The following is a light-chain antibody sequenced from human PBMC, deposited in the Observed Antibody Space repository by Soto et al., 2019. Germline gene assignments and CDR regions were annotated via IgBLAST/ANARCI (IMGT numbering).Light chain of an antibody. Sequence: ALTQPPSVSGSPGQSVAISCTGTSSDVGSYNRVAWYQQPPGTAPKLIIYDVTNRPSGVPDRFSGSKSGNTASLTISGLQADDEADYYCNSFTTSSTYVFGPGTKVTVL. J-gene: IGLJ1*01. V-gene: IGLV2-18*02. CDR2: DVT. CDR1: SSDVGSYNR. CDR3: NSFTTSSTYV.